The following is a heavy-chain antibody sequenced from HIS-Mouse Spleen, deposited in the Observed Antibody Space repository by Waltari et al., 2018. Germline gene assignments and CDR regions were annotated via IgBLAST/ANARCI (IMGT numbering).Heavy chain of an antibody. CDR3: AKASSGWLDY. J-gene: IGHJ4*02. V-gene: IGHV3-30*18. D-gene: IGHD6-19*01. CDR2: ISYDGSNK. CDR1: GFTFSSYG. Sequence: QVQLVESGGGVVQPGRSLRLSCAASGFTFSSYGMHWVRQGTGKGLGGVEVISYDGSNKYYADSVKGRFTISRDNSKNTLYLQMNSLRAEDTAVYYCAKASSGWLDYWGQGTLVTVSS.